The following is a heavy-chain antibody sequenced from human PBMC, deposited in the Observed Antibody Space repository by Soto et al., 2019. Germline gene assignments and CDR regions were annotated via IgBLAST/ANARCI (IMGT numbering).Heavy chain of an antibody. CDR3: ANATATGGGAFDI. CDR2: ISGSGGST. CDR1: GFTFSSYA. J-gene: IGHJ3*02. D-gene: IGHD2-8*02. V-gene: IGHV3-23*01. Sequence: GGSLRLSCAASGFTFSSYAMSWVRQATGKGLEWVSAISGSGGSTYYADSVKGRFTISRDSSQNTVYLQMNSLTAGDTALYYCANATATGGGAFDICGQGTMVTVSS.